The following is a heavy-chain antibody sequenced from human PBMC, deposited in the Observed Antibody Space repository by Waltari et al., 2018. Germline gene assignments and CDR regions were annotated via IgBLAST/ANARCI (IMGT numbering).Heavy chain of an antibody. Sequence: QVQLVQSGAEVKSPGASVRVSCKASGYTFTPYAIPWVRQAPGHRIEWMGWNNNDNGNTKYSQKVKGRVTITRDTSASKASLERSSLRSEDTAVYYCARISEVTTSGDYYGLDVWGQGTTVTVSS. CDR3: ARISEVTTSGDYYGLDV. D-gene: IGHD4-17*01. V-gene: IGHV1-3*04. J-gene: IGHJ6*02. CDR1: GYTFTPYA. CDR2: NNNDNGNT.